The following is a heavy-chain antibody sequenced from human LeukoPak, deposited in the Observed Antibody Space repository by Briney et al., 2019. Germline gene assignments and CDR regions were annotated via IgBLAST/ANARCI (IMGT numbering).Heavy chain of an antibody. V-gene: IGHV4-34*01. J-gene: IGHJ6*02. CDR1: GGSFSGYY. Sequence: SETLSLTCAVYGGSFSGYYWSWIRQPPGKGLEWIGEINHSGSTNYNPSLKSRVAISVDTSKNQFSLKLSSVTAADTAVYYCARGSGSGSPSPIYYYYGMDVWGQGTTVTVSS. CDR3: ARGSGSGSPSPIYYYYGMDV. D-gene: IGHD3-10*01. CDR2: INHSGST.